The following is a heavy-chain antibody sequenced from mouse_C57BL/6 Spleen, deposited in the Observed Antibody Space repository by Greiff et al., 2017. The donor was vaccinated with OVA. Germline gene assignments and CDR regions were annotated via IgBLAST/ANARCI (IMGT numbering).Heavy chain of an antibody. CDR1: GFNIKNTY. Sequence: EVKLQESVAELVRPGASVKLSCTASGFNIKNTYMHWVKQRPEQGLEWIGRIDPANGNTNYAPKFQGKAPLTADTSSNTASLQLSSLTSEDTAIYYGARPYGNYLWYFDYWGQGTTLTVSS. V-gene: IGHV14-3*01. D-gene: IGHD2-1*01. CDR2: IDPANGNT. CDR3: ARPYGNYLWYFDY. J-gene: IGHJ2*01.